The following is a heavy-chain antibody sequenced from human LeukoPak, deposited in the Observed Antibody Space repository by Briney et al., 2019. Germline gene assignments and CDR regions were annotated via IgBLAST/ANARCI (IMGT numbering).Heavy chain of an antibody. V-gene: IGHV3-66*01. D-gene: IGHD2-21*01. Sequence: GGSLRLSCAASGFTVSSNYMSWVRQAPGKGLEWVSVIYSGGSTYYADSVKGRFTISRDNSKNTLYLQMNCPRAEDTAVYYCARDGMKKGGDSSAEYFQHWGQGTLVTVSS. CDR1: GFTVSSNY. J-gene: IGHJ1*01. CDR2: IYSGGST. CDR3: ARDGMKKGGDSSAEYFQH.